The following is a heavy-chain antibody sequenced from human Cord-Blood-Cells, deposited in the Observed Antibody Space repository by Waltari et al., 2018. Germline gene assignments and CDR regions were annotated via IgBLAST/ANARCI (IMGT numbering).Heavy chain of an antibody. J-gene: IGHJ5*02. Sequence: QVQLVQSGAEVKKPGASVKVSCKASGYTFTSYYMHWVRQAPGQGLEWMGRSHAWGGNKSYAQKFKGRDTMTRDKSPSTVYMELSSLRSEDTAVYYWAGTEDDSSNWFRFDPWGQGTLVTVPS. CDR1: GYTFTSYY. V-gene: IGHV1-46*01. CDR3: AGTEDDSSNWFRFDP. CDR2: SHAWGGNK. D-gene: IGHD3-22*01.